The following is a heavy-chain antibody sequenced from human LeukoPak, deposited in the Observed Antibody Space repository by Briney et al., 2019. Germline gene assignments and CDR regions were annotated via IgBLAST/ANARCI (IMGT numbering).Heavy chain of an antibody. CDR3: AKNFGDGLPFYDY. V-gene: IGHV3-23*01. CDR1: GFTFSSYA. D-gene: IGHD4-17*01. CDR2: ISGGGGHT. Sequence: GGSLRLSCAASGFTFSSYAVTWVRQAPGKGLEWVSAISGGGGHTYHTDSVKGRFTVSRDNSRNSLYLQMNSLRAEDTAVYYCAKNFGDGLPFYDYWGQGTLVTVSS. J-gene: IGHJ4*02.